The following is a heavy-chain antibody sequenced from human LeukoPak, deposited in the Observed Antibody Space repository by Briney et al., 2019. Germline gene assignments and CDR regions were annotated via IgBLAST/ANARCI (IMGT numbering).Heavy chain of an antibody. J-gene: IGHJ4*02. D-gene: IGHD6-13*01. Sequence: GGSLRLSCAASGFTFDDYAMGWVRQVPGKGLEWVSGINWNGGSTGYADSVKGRFTISRDNAKNSLYLQMNSLRAEDTAVYYCARDQMISAAGLDYWGQGTLVTVSS. CDR1: GFTFDDYA. CDR3: ARDQMISAAGLDY. V-gene: IGHV3-20*04. CDR2: INWNGGST.